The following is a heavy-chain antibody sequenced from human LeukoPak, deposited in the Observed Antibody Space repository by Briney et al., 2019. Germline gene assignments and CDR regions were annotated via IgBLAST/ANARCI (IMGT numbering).Heavy chain of an antibody. V-gene: IGHV3-53*01. J-gene: IGHJ4*02. Sequence: GGSLRLSCAASGFTFSSYWMSWVRQAPGKGLEWVSVIYSGGSTYYADSVKGRFTISRDNSKNTLYLQMNSLRAEDTAVYYCARENGMAGYYFDYWGQGTLVTVSS. D-gene: IGHD6-19*01. CDR1: GFTFSSYW. CDR3: ARENGMAGYYFDY. CDR2: IYSGGST.